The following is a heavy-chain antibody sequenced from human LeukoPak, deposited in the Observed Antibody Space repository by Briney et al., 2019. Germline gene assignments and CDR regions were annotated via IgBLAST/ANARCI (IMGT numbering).Heavy chain of an antibody. V-gene: IGHV4-39*01. CDR1: GGSISSSSYY. J-gene: IGHJ4*02. Sequence: SETLSLTCTVSGGSISSSSYYRGWIRQPPGKGLEWIGSIYYSGSTYYNPSLKSRVTISVDTSKNQFSLKLSSVTAADTAVYYCARLSPLWMGATQPDYWGQGTLVTVSS. CDR3: ARLSPLWMGATQPDY. CDR2: IYYSGST. D-gene: IGHD1-26*01.